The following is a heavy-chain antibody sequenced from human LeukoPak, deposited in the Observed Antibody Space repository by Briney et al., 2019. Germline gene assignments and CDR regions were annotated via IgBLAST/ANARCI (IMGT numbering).Heavy chain of an antibody. Sequence: GGSLRLSCAVSGFTVTSTYMSWVRQAPGKGLEWVSVIYAGGSKYYADSVKGRFTISRDSSKNTLHFQMNSLRPDDTAVYYCARGGGACCGGDCYRNFDYWGQGALVTVSS. CDR2: IYAGGSK. D-gene: IGHD2-21*02. CDR1: GFTVTSTY. J-gene: IGHJ4*02. V-gene: IGHV3-66*02. CDR3: ARGGGACCGGDCYRNFDY.